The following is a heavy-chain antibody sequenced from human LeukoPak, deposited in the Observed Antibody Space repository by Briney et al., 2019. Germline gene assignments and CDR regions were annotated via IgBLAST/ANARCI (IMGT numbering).Heavy chain of an antibody. CDR3: ARTSIAAARDYYYYGMDV. CDR2: IYTSGST. CDR1: GGSISSYY. V-gene: IGHV4-4*07. D-gene: IGHD6-13*01. J-gene: IGHJ6*02. Sequence: PSETLSLTCTVSGGSISSYYWSWIRQPAGKGLEWIGRIYTSGSTNYNPSLKSRVTMSVDTSKNQFSLKLSSMTAADTAVYYCARTSIAAARDYYYYGMDVWGQGTTVTVSS.